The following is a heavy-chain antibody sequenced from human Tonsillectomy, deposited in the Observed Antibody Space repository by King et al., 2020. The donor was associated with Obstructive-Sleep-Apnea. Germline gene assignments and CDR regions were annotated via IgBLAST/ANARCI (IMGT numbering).Heavy chain of an antibody. CDR1: GGSISSSNW. CDR3: ARNIVVARGCAFDI. D-gene: IGHD2-2*01. Sequence: QLQESGPGLVKPSGTLSLTCAVSGGSISSSNWRSWVRQPPGKGLEWIGEIYNSGSTNYNPSLKSRVTISVDKSKNQFSLKLSSVTAADTAVYYCARNIVVARGCAFDIWGQGTMVTVSS. V-gene: IGHV4-4*02. CDR2: IYNSGST. J-gene: IGHJ3*02.